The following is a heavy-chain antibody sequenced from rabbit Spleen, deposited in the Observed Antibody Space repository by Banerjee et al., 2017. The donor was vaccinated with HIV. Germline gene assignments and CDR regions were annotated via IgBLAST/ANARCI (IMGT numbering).Heavy chain of an antibody. CDR3: ARDLDGVIGWNFGW. J-gene: IGHJ4*01. Sequence: QEQLVESGGGLVQPGGSLKLSCKASGFDFSNYGVSWVRQAPGKGLEWIGYIEPIFGNTYYATWAKGRFTFSKTSSTTVTLQMTSLTAADTATYFCARDLDGVIGWNFGWWGPGTLVTVS. CDR2: IEPIFGNT. CDR1: GFDFSNYG. D-gene: IGHD1-1*01. V-gene: IGHV1S39*01.